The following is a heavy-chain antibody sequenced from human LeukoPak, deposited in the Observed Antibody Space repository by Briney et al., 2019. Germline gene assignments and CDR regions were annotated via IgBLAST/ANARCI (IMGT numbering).Heavy chain of an antibody. V-gene: IGHV4-34*01. J-gene: IGHJ5*02. CDR3: ARRPLAAPPNWFDP. CDR2: INHSGST. Sequence: SETLSLTCAVYGGSFSGYYWGWIRQPPGKGLEWIGEINHSGSTNYNPSLKSRVTISVDTSKNQFSLKLSSVTAADTAVYYCARRPLAAPPNWFDPWGQGTLVTVSS. D-gene: IGHD3-3*02. CDR1: GGSFSGYY.